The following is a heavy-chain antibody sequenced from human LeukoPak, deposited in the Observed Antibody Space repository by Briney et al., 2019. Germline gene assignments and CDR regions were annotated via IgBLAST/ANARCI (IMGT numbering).Heavy chain of an antibody. V-gene: IGHV3-23*01. CDR3: ARGLLWFGESQFQH. CDR2: ISGSGGST. CDR1: GFTFSSYA. Sequence: PGGSLRLSCAASGFTFSSYAMSWVRQAPGKGLEWVSAISGSGGSTYYADSVKGRFTISRDNAKNSLYLQMNSLRAEDTAVYYCARGLLWFGESQFQHWGQGTLVTVSS. D-gene: IGHD3-10*01. J-gene: IGHJ1*01.